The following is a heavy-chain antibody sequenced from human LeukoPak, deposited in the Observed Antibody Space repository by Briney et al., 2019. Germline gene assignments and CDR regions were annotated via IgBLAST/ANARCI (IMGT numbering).Heavy chain of an antibody. V-gene: IGHV3-33*06. CDR3: AKSKLGRFDP. Sequence: PGRSLRLSCAASGFTFSSYGMHWVRQAPGKGLEWVAVIWYDGSNKYYADSVKGRFTISRDNSKNTLYMQMNSLRAEDTAVYYCAKSKLGRFDPWGQGTLVTVSS. D-gene: IGHD3-16*01. J-gene: IGHJ5*02. CDR1: GFTFSSYG. CDR2: IWYDGSNK.